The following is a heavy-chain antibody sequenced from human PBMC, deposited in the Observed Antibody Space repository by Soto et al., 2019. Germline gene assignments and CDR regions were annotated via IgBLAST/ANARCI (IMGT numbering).Heavy chain of an antibody. CDR2: ISAYNGNT. Sequence: GDSVKIACTTSGYTFTSYGISWVRQAHGQGLEWMGWISAYNGNTNYAQKLQGRVTMTTDASTSTAYMELRSLRSDDTAVYYCARVEGYGSGSYYNFNWFDPWGQGTLVTVSS. V-gene: IGHV1-18*01. J-gene: IGHJ5*02. D-gene: IGHD3-10*01. CDR3: ARVEGYGSGSYYNFNWFDP. CDR1: GYTFTSYG.